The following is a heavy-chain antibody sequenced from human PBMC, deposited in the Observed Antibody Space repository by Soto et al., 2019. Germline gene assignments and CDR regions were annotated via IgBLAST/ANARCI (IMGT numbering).Heavy chain of an antibody. V-gene: IGHV1-2*04. CDR1: GYTFTGYY. Sequence: ASVKVSCKASGYTFTGYYMHWVRQAPGQGLEWMGWINPNSGGTNYAQKFQGWVTMTRDTSISTAYMELSRLRSDDTAVYYCARGRRGYSGSYYSRWFDPWGQGTLATVSS. CDR3: ARGRRGYSGSYYSRWFDP. J-gene: IGHJ5*02. CDR2: INPNSGGT. D-gene: IGHD1-26*01.